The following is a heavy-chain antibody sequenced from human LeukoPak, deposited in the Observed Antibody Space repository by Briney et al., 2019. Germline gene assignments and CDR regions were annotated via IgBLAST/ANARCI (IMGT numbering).Heavy chain of an antibody. Sequence: TGGSLRLSCAASGFTFSSYEMNWVRQAPGKGLEWVSYISSSGSTIYYADSVKGRFTISRDNAKNSLYLQMNSLRAEDTAVYYCARDTGGPIPGYSSGRFDYWGQGTLVTVSS. CDR2: ISSSGSTI. J-gene: IGHJ4*02. V-gene: IGHV3-48*03. CDR1: GFTFSSYE. D-gene: IGHD6-19*01. CDR3: ARDTGGPIPGYSSGRFDY.